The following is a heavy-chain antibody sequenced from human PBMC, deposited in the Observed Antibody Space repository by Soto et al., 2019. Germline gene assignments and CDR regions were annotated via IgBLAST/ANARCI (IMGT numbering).Heavy chain of an antibody. D-gene: IGHD3-10*01. CDR1: GYTFTGYY. CDR3: ARAMAYYYYYGMDV. Sequence: ASVKVSCKASGYTFTGYYMHWVRQAPGQGLEWMGWINPNSGGTNYAQKFQGRVTMTRDTSISTAYMELSRLRSDDKAVHYCARAMAYYYYYGMDVWGQGTTVTGAS. CDR2: INPNSGGT. J-gene: IGHJ6*02. V-gene: IGHV1-2*02.